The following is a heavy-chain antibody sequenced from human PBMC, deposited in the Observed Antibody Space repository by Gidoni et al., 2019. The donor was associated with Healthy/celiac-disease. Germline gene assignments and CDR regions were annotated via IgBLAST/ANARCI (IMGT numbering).Heavy chain of an antibody. CDR1: GFTFADYG. D-gene: IGHD3-10*01. Sequence: EVQLVASGGGVVRPGGSLRLSCAASGFTFADYGMSWLRQAPGKGLEWVSGINWNGGSTGYADSVKGRFTISRDNAKNSLYLQMNSLRAEDTALYYCARDLSAGSGSWGYFDYWGQGTLVTVSS. J-gene: IGHJ4*02. CDR3: ARDLSAGSGSWGYFDY. CDR2: INWNGGST. V-gene: IGHV3-20*04.